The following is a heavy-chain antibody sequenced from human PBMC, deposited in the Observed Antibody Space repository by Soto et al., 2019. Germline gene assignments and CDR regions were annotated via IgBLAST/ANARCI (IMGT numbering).Heavy chain of an antibody. CDR1: GFTFNKYA. CDR2: ISGRGGST. V-gene: IGHV3-23*01. D-gene: IGHD4-17*01. J-gene: IGHJ6*02. Sequence: GESLRLSCAASGFTFNKYAMGWVRPAPDKGLGWVSAISGRGGSTYYADSVKGRFTISRDNSKNTLFLQMNSLRAEDTAVYYCAKDSTVTTSLYSYYYGLDVWGQGTTVTVSS. CDR3: AKDSTVTTSLYSYYYGLDV.